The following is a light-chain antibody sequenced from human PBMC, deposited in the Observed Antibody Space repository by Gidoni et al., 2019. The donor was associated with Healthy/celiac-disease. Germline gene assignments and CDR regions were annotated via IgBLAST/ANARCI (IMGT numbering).Light chain of an antibody. CDR3: QQYNNWPGT. Sequence: EIVMTQSPATLSVSPGERATLSSRASQSVSSNLAGYQQKPGQAPRPLIYGASTRATGIPASFSGSGSGTEFTLTIRSLQSEDFAVYYCQQYNNWPGTFGQXTKVEIK. V-gene: IGKV3-15*01. CDR2: GAS. J-gene: IGKJ1*01. CDR1: QSVSSN.